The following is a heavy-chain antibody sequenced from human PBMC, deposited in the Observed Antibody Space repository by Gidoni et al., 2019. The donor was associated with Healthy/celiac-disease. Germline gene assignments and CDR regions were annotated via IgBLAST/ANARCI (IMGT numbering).Heavy chain of an antibody. CDR2: FDPEDGET. Sequence: QVQLVQSGAALKTPGASVKSTGTVSGSTLTELSMHWVRQAPGKGLEWMGGFDPEDGETIYAQKFQGRVTMTEDTSTDTAYMELSSLRSEDTAVYYCATGGDYNWFDPWGQGTLVTVSS. CDR1: GSTLTELS. J-gene: IGHJ5*02. CDR3: ATGGDYNWFDP. D-gene: IGHD2-21*02. V-gene: IGHV1-24*01.